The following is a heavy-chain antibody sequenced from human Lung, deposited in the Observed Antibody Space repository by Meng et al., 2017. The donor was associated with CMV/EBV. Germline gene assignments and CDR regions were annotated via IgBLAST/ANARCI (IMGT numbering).Heavy chain of an antibody. J-gene: IGHJ4*02. Sequence: GESLKISCAASGFTFSSYVMSWVRQAPGKGLEWVSAISGSGGITYYADSVKGRFTISRDNSKNTLYLEINSLRAEDTAEYYCSKDEAVYAISPFDYWGQGTLVTSPQ. CDR2: ISGSGGIT. D-gene: IGHD2-8*01. CDR3: SKDEAVYAISPFDY. CDR1: GFTFSSYV. V-gene: IGHV3-23*01.